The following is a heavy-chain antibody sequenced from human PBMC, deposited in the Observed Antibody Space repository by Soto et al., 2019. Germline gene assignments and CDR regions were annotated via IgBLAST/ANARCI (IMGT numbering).Heavy chain of an antibody. Sequence: SETLSLTCTVSGVSMSSSGYYWGWIRQPPGKGLEWIGSIYYSGSTFYNPSLKSRVTLSIDTSRNQFSLKLSSVTAADSAVYYCARGDSGSYNNWFDAWDQGTLVTVSS. CDR3: ARGDSGSYNNWFDA. V-gene: IGHV4-39*01. D-gene: IGHD1-26*01. J-gene: IGHJ5*02. CDR1: GVSMSSSGYY. CDR2: IYYSGST.